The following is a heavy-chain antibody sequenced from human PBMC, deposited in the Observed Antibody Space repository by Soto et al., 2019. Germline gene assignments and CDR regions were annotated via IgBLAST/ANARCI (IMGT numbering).Heavy chain of an antibody. D-gene: IGHD2-15*01. CDR2: IWYDGSNK. CDR1: GFTFSSYG. Sequence: ESGGGVVQPGRSLRLSCAASGFTFSSYGMHWVRQAPGKGLEWVAVIWYDGSNKYYADSVKGRFTISRDNSKNTLYLQMNSLRAEDTAVYYCAREVAVEGAASHDYWGQGTLVTVSS. CDR3: AREVAVEGAASHDY. J-gene: IGHJ4*02. V-gene: IGHV3-33*01.